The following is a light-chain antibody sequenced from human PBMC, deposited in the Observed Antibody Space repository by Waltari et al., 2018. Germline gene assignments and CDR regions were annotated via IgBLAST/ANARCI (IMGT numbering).Light chain of an antibody. CDR1: SPNIGNNA. V-gene: IGLV1-36*01. CDR3: AVWDDSLNGVV. J-gene: IGLJ2*01. CDR2: YDD. Sequence: QSVLTQPPSVSQAPTQRVAIPCSGRSPNIGNNAVNWYQQPPGKAPKLLIYYDDLLPSGVSDRFSGSKSGTSASLAISGLQSEDEAYYYCAVWDDSLNGVVFGGGTKLTVL.